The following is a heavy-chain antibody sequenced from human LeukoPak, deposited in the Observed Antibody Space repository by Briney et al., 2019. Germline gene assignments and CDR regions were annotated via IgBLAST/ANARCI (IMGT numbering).Heavy chain of an antibody. CDR2: IKPDGSDK. CDR1: GLTFSTYW. J-gene: IGHJ1*01. V-gene: IGHV3-7*01. Sequence: PGGSLRLSCEASGLTFSTYWMSWVRQAPGKGPECVANIKPDGSDKYYVDSMKGRFTISRDNAKNSLYLQVNNLRAEDTAVYYCAREGFPPGVLHWGQGTLVTVSS. D-gene: IGHD2-2*01. CDR3: AREGFPPGVLH.